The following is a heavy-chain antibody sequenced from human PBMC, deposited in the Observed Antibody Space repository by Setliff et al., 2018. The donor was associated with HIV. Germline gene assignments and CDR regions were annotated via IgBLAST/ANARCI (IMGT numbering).Heavy chain of an antibody. D-gene: IGHD5-18*01. CDR2: IYYTGST. V-gene: IGHV4-59*08. Sequence: SETLSLTCTVSGGSINPYYWIWIRQPPGKRLEWIGFIYYTGSTHYNPSLESRVTISVDTSKNQFSLKLSSVTAADTAMYYCARHWGYSYGIDYWGQGIPVTVSS. CDR1: GGSINPYY. J-gene: IGHJ4*02. CDR3: ARHWGYSYGIDY.